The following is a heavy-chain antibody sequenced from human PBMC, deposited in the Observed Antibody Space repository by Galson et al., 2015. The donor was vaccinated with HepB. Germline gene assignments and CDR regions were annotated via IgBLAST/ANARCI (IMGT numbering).Heavy chain of an antibody. D-gene: IGHD4-23*01. V-gene: IGHV3-30*18. CDR2: ISYDGSNK. CDR3: ANTYDYGGNGADY. CDR1: GFTFSRYG. J-gene: IGHJ4*02. Sequence: SLRLSCAASGFTFSRYGMHWVRQAPGKGLEWVAVISYDGSNKYYADSVKGRFTISRDNSKNTLYLQMNSLRAEDTAVYYCANTYDYGGNGADYWGQGTLVTVSS.